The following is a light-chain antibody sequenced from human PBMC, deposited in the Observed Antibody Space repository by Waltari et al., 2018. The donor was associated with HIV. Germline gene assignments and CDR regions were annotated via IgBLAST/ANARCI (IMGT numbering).Light chain of an antibody. V-gene: IGLV1-40*01. CDR3: QSYDTIVGGFYV. CDR1: SSSLGTNYD. Sequence: QSVLTQPPSVSGAPGQRVTISCSGSSSSLGTNYDGHWYQQLPRAAPKLLIYGDYNRPSGVPERFSASRSGTSASLAITGLQPEDEADYYCQSYDTIVGGFYVFGTGTKVTV. CDR2: GDY. J-gene: IGLJ1*01.